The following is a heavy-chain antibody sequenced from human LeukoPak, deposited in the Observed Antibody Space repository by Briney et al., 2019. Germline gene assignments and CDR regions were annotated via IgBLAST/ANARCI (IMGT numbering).Heavy chain of an antibody. CDR1: GFTFSSYG. CDR3: AKDRADYGDCRTLDY. D-gene: IGHD4-17*01. CDR2: IRYDGSNK. J-gene: IGHJ4*02. V-gene: IGHV3-30*02. Sequence: TGGSLRLSCAASGFTFSSYGMHWVRQAPGKGLEWVAFIRYDGSNKYYADSVKGRFTISRDNSKNTLYLQMNSLRAEDTAVYYCAKDRADYGDCRTLDYRGQGTLVTVSS.